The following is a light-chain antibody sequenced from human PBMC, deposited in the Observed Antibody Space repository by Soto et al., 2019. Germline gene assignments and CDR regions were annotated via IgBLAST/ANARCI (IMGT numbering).Light chain of an antibody. CDR1: QSISSW. CDR3: QQYNSYSEA. Sequence: DIQMTQSPSTLSASVGDRVTITCRASQSISSWLAWYQQKPGKAPKLLIYDASSLESGVPSRFSGGGSGTEFTLTISSLQPDDFASYYCQQYNSYSEAFGQGTKV. CDR2: DAS. J-gene: IGKJ1*01. V-gene: IGKV1-5*01.